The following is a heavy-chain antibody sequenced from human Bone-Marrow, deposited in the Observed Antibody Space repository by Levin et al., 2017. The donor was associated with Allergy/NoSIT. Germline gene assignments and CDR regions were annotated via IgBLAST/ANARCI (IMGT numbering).Heavy chain of an antibody. J-gene: IGHJ6*03. CDR1: GGSINNYY. CDR2: IYYRGTT. V-gene: IGHV4-59*01. D-gene: IGHD3-10*01. CDR3: ARMATVVRGIIVPSYYFMEV. Sequence: TSETLSLTCSVSGGSINNYYWTWVRQSPGAGLEWFGYIYYRGTTNYNSSLESRVTISVDTSRHQFYLTLNSVTAADTARYYCARMATVVRGIIVPSYYFMEVWGKGTTVTVS.